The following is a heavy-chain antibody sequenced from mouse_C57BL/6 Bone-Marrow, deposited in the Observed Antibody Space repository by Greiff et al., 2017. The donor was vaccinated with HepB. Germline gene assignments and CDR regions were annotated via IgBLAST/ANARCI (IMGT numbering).Heavy chain of an antibody. CDR2: IYPRSGNT. D-gene: IGHD1-1*01. V-gene: IGHV1-81*01. Sequence: QVQLKESGAELARPGASVKLSCKASGYTFTSYGISWVKQRTGQGLEWIGEIYPRSGNTYYNEKFKGKATLTADKSSSTAYMELRSLTSEDSAVYFCARGRGIYYYGSSYVWFAYWGQGTLVTVSA. J-gene: IGHJ3*01. CDR3: ARGRGIYYYGSSYVWFAY. CDR1: GYTFTSYG.